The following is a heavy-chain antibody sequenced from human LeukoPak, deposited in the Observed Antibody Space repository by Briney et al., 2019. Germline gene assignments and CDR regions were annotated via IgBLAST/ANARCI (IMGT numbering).Heavy chain of an antibody. Sequence: GGSLRLSCAASAFTFSSSWMHWVRQAPGKGLVWVSRITRDGSSTTYTDSVKGRFTTSRDNAKNTLYLQMDSLRDDDTAVYYCARDPGYESWSPFWGGMDVWGNGTTVIVSS. CDR3: ARDPGYESWSPFWGGMDV. CDR1: AFTFSSSW. J-gene: IGHJ6*04. V-gene: IGHV3-74*01. D-gene: IGHD3-16*01. CDR2: ITRDGSST.